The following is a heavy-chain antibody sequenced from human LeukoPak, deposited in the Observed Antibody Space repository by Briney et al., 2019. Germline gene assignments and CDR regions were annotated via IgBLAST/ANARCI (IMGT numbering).Heavy chain of an antibody. CDR2: IKQDGSEK. Sequence: GSLRLSCAASRFTFSSYWMSWGRQAPGKGLEWVANIKQDGSEKHYVDSVKGRFTIFRENAKNSVYLEMNSLEAGDTAVYYCARGAAGFDYWGQGTLVSVSS. CDR3: ARGAAGFDY. D-gene: IGHD6-13*01. V-gene: IGHV3-7*02. J-gene: IGHJ4*02. CDR1: RFTFSSYW.